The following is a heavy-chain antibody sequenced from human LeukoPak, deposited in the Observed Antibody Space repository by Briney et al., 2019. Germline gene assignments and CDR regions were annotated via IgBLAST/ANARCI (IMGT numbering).Heavy chain of an antibody. CDR3: ASSYYYDSSGPPSY. J-gene: IGHJ4*02. D-gene: IGHD3-22*01. CDR1: GFTFSDYY. Sequence: GGSLRLSCAASGFTFSDYYMSWIRQAPGKGLEWLSYISSSGSTIYYADSVKGRFTISRDNAKNSLYLQMNSLRAEDTAVYYCASSYYYDSSGPPSYWGQGTLVTVSS. CDR2: ISSSGSTI. V-gene: IGHV3-11*04.